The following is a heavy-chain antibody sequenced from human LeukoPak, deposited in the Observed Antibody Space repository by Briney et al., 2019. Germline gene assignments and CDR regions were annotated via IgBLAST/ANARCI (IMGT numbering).Heavy chain of an antibody. D-gene: IGHD5-18*01. CDR3: TTGAWIQLWLADY. J-gene: IGHJ4*02. CDR1: GFTLSNAW. V-gene: IGHV3-15*01. CDR2: IKSKTDGGTT. Sequence: PGGSLRLSCAASGFTLSNAWMTWVRQAPGKGLEWVGLIKSKTDGGTTDYAAPVKGRFTISRDDSKTTLYLQMNSLKAEDTAVYYCTTGAWIQLWLADYWGRGTLVTVSS.